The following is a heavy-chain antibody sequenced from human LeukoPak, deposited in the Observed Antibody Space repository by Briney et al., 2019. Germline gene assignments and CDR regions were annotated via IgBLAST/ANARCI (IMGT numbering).Heavy chain of an antibody. J-gene: IGHJ4*02. CDR3: ARGEGYYDILTGYYQPRNYFDY. V-gene: IGHV1-2*02. D-gene: IGHD3-9*01. CDR1: GYTFTSYG. CDR2: INPNSGGT. Sequence: ASVKVSCKASGYTFTSYGISWVRQAPGQGLEWMGWINPNSGGTNYAQKFQGRVTMTRDTSISTAYMELSRLRSDDTAVYYCARGEGYYDILTGYYQPRNYFDYWGQGTLVTVSS.